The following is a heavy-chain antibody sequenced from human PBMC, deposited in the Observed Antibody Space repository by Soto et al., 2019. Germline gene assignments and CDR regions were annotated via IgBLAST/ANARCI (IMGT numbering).Heavy chain of an antibody. D-gene: IGHD6-13*01. J-gene: IGHJ3*02. CDR2: IYSGGST. Sequence: GGSLRLSCAASGFTVSSNYMSWVRQAPGKGLEWVSVIYSGGSTYYADSVKGRFTISRDNSKNTLYLQMNSLRAEDTAVYYCARDSSSWLHDAFDIWGQGTMVTVSS. V-gene: IGHV3-66*01. CDR1: GFTVSSNY. CDR3: ARDSSSWLHDAFDI.